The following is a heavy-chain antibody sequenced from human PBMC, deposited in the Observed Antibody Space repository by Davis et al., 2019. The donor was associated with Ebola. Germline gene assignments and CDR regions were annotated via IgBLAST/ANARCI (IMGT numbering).Heavy chain of an antibody. D-gene: IGHD4-11*01. J-gene: IGHJ4*02. V-gene: IGHV3-23*01. CDR2: ISGSGGST. CDR3: ARLGDDYSSYFDL. Sequence: PSETLSLTCAVYGGSFSGYFWSWIRQTPGKGLEWVSAISGSGGSTYYADSVKGRFTISRDNSKNTLYLQMNSLRAEDTAVYYCARLGDDYSSYFDLWGQGTLVTVSS. CDR1: GGSFSGYF.